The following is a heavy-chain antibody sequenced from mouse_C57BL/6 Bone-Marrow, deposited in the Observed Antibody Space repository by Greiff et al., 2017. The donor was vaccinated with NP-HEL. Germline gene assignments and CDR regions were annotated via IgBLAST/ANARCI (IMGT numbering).Heavy chain of an antibody. V-gene: IGHV5-12*01. CDR2: ISNGGGST. CDR1: GFTFSDYY. J-gene: IGHJ4*01. D-gene: IGHD1-1*01. CDR3: ARQGPHYYGSSYGAMDY. Sequence: EVKLMESGGGLVQPGGSLKLSCAASGFTFSDYYMYWVRQTPEKRLEWVAYISNGGGSTYYPDTVKGRFTISRDNAKNTLYLQMSRLKSEDTAMYYWARQGPHYYGSSYGAMDYWGQGTSVTVSS.